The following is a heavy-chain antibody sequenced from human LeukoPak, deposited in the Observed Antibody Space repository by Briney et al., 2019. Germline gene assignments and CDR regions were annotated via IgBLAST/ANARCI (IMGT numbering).Heavy chain of an antibody. J-gene: IGHJ5*02. V-gene: IGHV3-23*01. D-gene: IGHD3-22*01. CDR3: AKDPWLDYDSSGKGP. CDR1: GFTFSSYA. Sequence: GGSLRLSCAASGFTFSSYAMSWVRQAPGKGLEWVSAISGSGGSTYYADSVKGRFTISRDNSKNTLYLQMNSLRAEDTAVYYCAKDPWLDYDSSGKGPWGQGTLVTVSS. CDR2: ISGSGGST.